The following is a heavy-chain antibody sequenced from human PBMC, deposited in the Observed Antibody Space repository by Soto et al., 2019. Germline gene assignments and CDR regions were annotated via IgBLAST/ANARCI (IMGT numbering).Heavy chain of an antibody. CDR2: ISSDGSDK. CDR3: AKGSEVARQELDY. J-gene: IGHJ4*02. V-gene: IGHV3-30*18. Sequence: ESGGGVVQPGRSLRLSCAASGFTFSNFGMHWVRQAPGKGLEWVAVISSDGSDKYYSDSVKGRFTISRDNSKNTLFLQMNSLRVEDTAVYYCAKGSEVARQELDYWGQGTLGTVSS. D-gene: IGHD2-15*01. CDR1: GFTFSNFG.